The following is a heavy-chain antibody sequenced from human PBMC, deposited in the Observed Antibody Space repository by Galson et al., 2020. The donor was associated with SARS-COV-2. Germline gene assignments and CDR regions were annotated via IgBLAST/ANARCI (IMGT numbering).Heavy chain of an antibody. D-gene: IGHD3-22*01. V-gene: IGHV1-18*04. CDR3: ARGGYYDNSGYYYDLDY. J-gene: IGHJ4*02. Sequence: ASVKVSCKASGYTFSRSGISWVRQAPGQGLEFMGWINAYTGDTNYAQKLQGRVTMTTDTSTTTAYMEVRSLRSDDTAVYYCARGGYYDNSGYYYDLDYWGQGTLVTVSS. CDR1: GYTFSRSG. CDR2: INAYTGDT.